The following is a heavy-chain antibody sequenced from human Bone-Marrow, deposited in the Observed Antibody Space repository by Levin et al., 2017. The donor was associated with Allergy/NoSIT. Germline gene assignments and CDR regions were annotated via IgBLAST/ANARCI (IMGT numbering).Heavy chain of an antibody. CDR1: GFTFSTYA. CDR2: ISGNAVYT. V-gene: IGHV3-23*01. J-gene: IGHJ4*02. Sequence: GGSLRLSCAASGFTFSTYAMTWVRQTPGKGLEWVSGISGNAVYTYYADSVKGRFTISRDNSKNTLYLQMNSLRAEDTAVYYCVKDLLDLFDRGGTWAGGLFDQWGQGPLVTVSS. CDR3: VKDLLDLFDRGGTWAGGLFDQ. D-gene: IGHD2-15*01.